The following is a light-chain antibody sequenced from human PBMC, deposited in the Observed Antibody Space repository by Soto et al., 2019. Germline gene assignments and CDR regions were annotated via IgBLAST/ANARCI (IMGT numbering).Light chain of an antibody. Sequence: ETVLTQSPGTLSLSPGDRATLSCRASQSVTGSSLAWYQQKPGQPPRLLISDASTRASGIPDRFSGSGSGTDFTLTISRLEPEDFAVYYCQQYGTAPRTFGQGTKVDIK. CDR3: QQYGTAPRT. J-gene: IGKJ1*01. V-gene: IGKV3-20*01. CDR2: DAS. CDR1: QSVTGSS.